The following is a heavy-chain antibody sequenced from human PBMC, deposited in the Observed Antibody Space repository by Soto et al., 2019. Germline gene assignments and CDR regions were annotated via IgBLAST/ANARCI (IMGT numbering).Heavy chain of an antibody. CDR3: ARGLVGVPALLDY. Sequence: GGSLRLSCAASGFTFSSYWMSWVRQAPGKGLEWVANIKQDGSEKYYVDSVKGRFTISRDNAKNSLYLQMNSLRAEDTAVYYCARGLVGVPALLDYWGQGTLVTVSS. V-gene: IGHV3-7*01. CDR1: GFTFSSYW. D-gene: IGHD2-2*01. J-gene: IGHJ4*02. CDR2: IKQDGSEK.